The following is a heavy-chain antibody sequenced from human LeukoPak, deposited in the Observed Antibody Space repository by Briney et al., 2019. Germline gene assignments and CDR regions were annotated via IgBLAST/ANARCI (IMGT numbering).Heavy chain of an antibody. J-gene: IGHJ4*02. CDR1: GYTFTGFY. CDR3: ARASSGYIFDY. CDR2: INPNSGGT. V-gene: IGHV1-2*06. D-gene: IGHD6-19*01. Sequence: ASVTVSCKASGYTFTGFYMHWVRQAPGQGLEWMGRINPNSGGTNYAQKFQGRVTMTRDTSISTAYMELSRLRSDDTAVYYCARASSGYIFDYWGQGTLVTVSS.